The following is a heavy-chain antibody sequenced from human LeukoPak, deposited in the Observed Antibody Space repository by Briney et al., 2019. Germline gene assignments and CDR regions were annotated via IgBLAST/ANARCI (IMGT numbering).Heavy chain of an antibody. CDR2: INPTGGTT. CDR3: ARVSTGTIFDY. D-gene: IGHD2-8*02. V-gene: IGHV1-46*01. CDR1: GYTFTDYY. Sequence: ASVKVSCKASGYTFTDYYIHWVRQAPGQGLEWMGIINPTGGTTVYTQKFQGRVTMTRDTATSTVNMDLISLRSKDTAVYYCARVSTGTIFDYWGQGTLVTVSS. J-gene: IGHJ4*02.